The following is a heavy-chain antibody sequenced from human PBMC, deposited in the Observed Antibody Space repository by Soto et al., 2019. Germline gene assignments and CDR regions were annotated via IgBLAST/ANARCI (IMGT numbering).Heavy chain of an antibody. CDR2: IYYSGST. CDR3: AGSAVSMLRGPNGPYYYFYGMDV. D-gene: IGHD3-10*01. CDR1: SGSIISYY. V-gene: IGHV4-59*13. J-gene: IGHJ6*02. Sequence: PSETLSLTCTVSSGSIISYYWSWIRQPPGKGLEWIGYIYYSGSTNHKPSLKSRVTISVDTSKNQFSLQLNSVTAADTAVYYCAGSAVSMLRGPNGPYYYFYGMDVWGQGTTVTVSS.